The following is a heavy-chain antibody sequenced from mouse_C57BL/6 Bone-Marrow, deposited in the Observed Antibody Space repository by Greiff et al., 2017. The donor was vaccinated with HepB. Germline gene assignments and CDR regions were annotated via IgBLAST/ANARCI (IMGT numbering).Heavy chain of an antibody. J-gene: IGHJ3*01. CDR3: ARQRDWDWFAY. CDR1: GFTFSDYY. CDR2: ISNGGGST. V-gene: IGHV5-12*01. Sequence: EVKVVESGGGLVQPGGSLKLSCAASGFTFSDYYMYWVRQTPEKRLEWVAYISNGGGSTYYPDTVKGRFTISRDNAKNTLYLQMSRLKSEDTAMYYCARQRDWDWFAYWGQGTLVTVSA. D-gene: IGHD4-1*01.